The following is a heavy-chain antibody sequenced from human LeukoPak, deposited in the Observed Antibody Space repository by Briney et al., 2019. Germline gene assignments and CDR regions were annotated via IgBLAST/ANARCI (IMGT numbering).Heavy chain of an antibody. CDR3: AGYLVVAVAGDDAFDI. J-gene: IGHJ3*02. D-gene: IGHD6-19*01. V-gene: IGHV4-59*01. Sequence: PSEILSLTCTVSGGSISSYYWSWIRQPPGKGLEWIGYIYYSGSTNYNPSLKSRVTISVDTSKNQFSPKLSSVTAADTAVYYCAGYLVVAVAGDDAFDIWGQGTMVTVSS. CDR1: GGSISSYY. CDR2: IYYSGST.